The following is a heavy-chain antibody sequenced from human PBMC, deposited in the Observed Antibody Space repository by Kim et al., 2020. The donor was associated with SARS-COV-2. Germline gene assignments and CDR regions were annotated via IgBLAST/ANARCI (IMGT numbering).Heavy chain of an antibody. J-gene: IGHJ4*02. V-gene: IGHV4-34*01. Sequence: GSTNATPSLKSRVTISVDTSKNQFSLKLSSVTAADTAVYYCARGYKATVGYWGQGTLVTVSS. D-gene: IGHD4-17*01. CDR3: ARGYKATVGY. CDR2: GST.